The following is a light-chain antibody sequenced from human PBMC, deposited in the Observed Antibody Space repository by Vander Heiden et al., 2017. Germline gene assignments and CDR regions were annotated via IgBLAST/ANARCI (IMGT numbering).Light chain of an antibody. V-gene: IGKV1-17*01. CDR3: RQHNSYPPT. Sequence: DIQMTQSPSSLSASVGDRVTITCRASQGIRNDLGWYQQKPGKAPKRLIYAVSSLQSGVRSRSSGSGPGTEFSLRISIMKPAAFAPSYCRQHNSYPPTFGQGTKVEIK. CDR1: QGIRND. J-gene: IGKJ1*01. CDR2: AVS.